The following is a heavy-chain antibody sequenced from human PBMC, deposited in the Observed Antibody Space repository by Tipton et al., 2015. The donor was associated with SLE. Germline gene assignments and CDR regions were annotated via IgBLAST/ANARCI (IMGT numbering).Heavy chain of an antibody. D-gene: IGHD2-21*01. Sequence: TLSLTCTVSGGSIGSSSYYWGWIRQPPGKGLEWIGTMYYSGSTYYKPSLRSRVTISVDTSKNQFSLKLSSLTAADTAVYYCARHVIPNWFDPWGQGTLVTVSS. CDR2: MYYSGST. V-gene: IGHV4-39*01. CDR3: ARHVIPNWFDP. J-gene: IGHJ5*02. CDR1: GGSIGSSSYY.